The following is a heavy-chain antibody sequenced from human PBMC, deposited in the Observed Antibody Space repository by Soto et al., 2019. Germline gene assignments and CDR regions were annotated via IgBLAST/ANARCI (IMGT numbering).Heavy chain of an antibody. D-gene: IGHD1-26*01. CDR3: KRGPRADSSGTGPH. Sequence: GRTLRRSWVLSGCTFSMYWMHWVRQFPGQSPFWLSRISDAGTTTNYADTVRGRFTLSRDNSKNTLYLQMNNLKPDDTAIYYCKRGPRADSSGTGPHWCQGP. V-gene: IGHV3-74*01. J-gene: IGHJ4*02. CDR1: GCTFSMYW. CDR2: ISDAGTTT.